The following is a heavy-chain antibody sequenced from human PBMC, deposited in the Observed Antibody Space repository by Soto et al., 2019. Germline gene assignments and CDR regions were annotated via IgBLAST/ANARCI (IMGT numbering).Heavy chain of an antibody. V-gene: IGHV4-59*01. Sequence: SETLSLTCTVSGGSISSYYWSWIRQPPGKGLEWIGYIYYSGSTNYNPSLKSRVTISVDTSKNQFSLKLSSVTAADTAVYYCARDLYYYDSSGYDETYPTPGWFDPWGQGTLVTVSS. CDR1: GGSISSYY. J-gene: IGHJ5*02. CDR2: IYYSGST. CDR3: ARDLYYYDSSGYDETYPTPGWFDP. D-gene: IGHD3-22*01.